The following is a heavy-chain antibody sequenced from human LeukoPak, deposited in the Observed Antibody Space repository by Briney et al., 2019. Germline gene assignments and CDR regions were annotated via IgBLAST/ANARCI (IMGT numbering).Heavy chain of an antibody. Sequence: PSETLSLTCTVSGGSISSYYWSWIRQPPGKGLEWIGYIYYSGSTNYNPSLKSRVTISVDTSKNQFSLKLSSVTAADTAMYYCARHQGVVDLWGRGSLVTVSS. J-gene: IGHJ2*01. V-gene: IGHV4-59*08. CDR2: IYYSGST. CDR1: GGSISSYY. CDR3: ARHQGVVDL. D-gene: IGHD3-3*01.